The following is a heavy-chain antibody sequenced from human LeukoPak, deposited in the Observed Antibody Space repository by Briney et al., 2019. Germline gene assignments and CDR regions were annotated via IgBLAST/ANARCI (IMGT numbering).Heavy chain of an antibody. CDR3: ASSGDYLPSGTFDY. CDR2: IYSDNT. V-gene: IGHV3-66*03. D-gene: IGHD4-17*01. CDR1: GFTVSSNS. Sequence: QPGGSLRLSCTVSGFTVSSNSMSWVRQAPGKGLEWVSFIYSDNTHYSDSVKGRFTISRDNSKNTLYLQMNSLRAEDTAVYYRASSGDYLPSGTFDYWGQGTLVTVSS. J-gene: IGHJ4*02.